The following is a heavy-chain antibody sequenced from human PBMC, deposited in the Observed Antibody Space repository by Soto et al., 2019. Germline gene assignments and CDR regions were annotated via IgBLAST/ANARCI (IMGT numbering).Heavy chain of an antibody. D-gene: IGHD2-15*01. CDR3: ARQYCSGGSCYLNYYFDY. Sequence: PSETLSLTCTVSGGSISSSSYYWGWIRQPPGKGLEWIGSIYYSGSTYYNPSLKSRVTISVDTSKNQFSLKLSSVTAADTAVYYCARQYCSGGSCYLNYYFDYWGQGTLVTVSS. V-gene: IGHV4-39*01. J-gene: IGHJ4*02. CDR2: IYYSGST. CDR1: GGSISSSSYY.